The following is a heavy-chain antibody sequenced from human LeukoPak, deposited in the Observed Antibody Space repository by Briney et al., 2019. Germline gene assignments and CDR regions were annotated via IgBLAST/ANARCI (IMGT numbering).Heavy chain of an antibody. CDR1: GYTFTSYG. J-gene: IGHJ5*02. D-gene: IGHD3-3*01. V-gene: IGHV1-18*01. CDR2: ISAYNGNT. CDR3: ARARDYDFWSGHRPFDP. Sequence: GASVKVSCKASGYTFTSYGISWVRQAPGQGLEWMGWISAYNGNTNYAQKLQGRVTMTTDTSTSTAYMELRSLRSDDTAVYYCARARDYDFWSGHRPFDPWGQGTLVTVSS.